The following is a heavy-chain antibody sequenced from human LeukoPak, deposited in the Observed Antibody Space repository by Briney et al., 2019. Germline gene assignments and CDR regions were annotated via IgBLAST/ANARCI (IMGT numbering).Heavy chain of an antibody. D-gene: IGHD6-13*01. Sequence: SETLSLTCAVYGGSFSGYYWSWIRQPPGKGLEWIGEINHSGSTNYNPSLKSRVTISVDTSKNQFSLKLSSVTAADTAVYYCARNRDSRALDYWGQGTLVTVSS. CDR3: ARNRDSRALDY. V-gene: IGHV4-34*01. CDR1: GGSFSGYY. J-gene: IGHJ4*02. CDR2: INHSGST.